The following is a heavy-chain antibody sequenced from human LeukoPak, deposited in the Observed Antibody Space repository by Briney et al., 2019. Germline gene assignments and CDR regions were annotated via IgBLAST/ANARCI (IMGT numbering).Heavy chain of an antibody. V-gene: IGHV3-23*01. CDR2: ISAGVGGA. D-gene: IGHD3-3*01. CDR3: ARNYDFWSGLDY. Sequence: PGGSLRLSCAASGFTFSSYSMNWVRQAPGKGLEWVSSISAGVGGAYYADSVKGWFTISRDNSKNTLYLQMNSLRAEDTALYYCARNYDFWSGLDYWGQGTLVSVSS. J-gene: IGHJ4*02. CDR1: GFTFSSYS.